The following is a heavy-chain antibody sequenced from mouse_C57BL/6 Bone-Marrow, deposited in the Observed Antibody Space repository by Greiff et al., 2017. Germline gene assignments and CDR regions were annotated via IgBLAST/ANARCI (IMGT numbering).Heavy chain of an antibody. CDR3: ARFLTLFYYYAMDY. CDR1: GYTFTDYY. J-gene: IGHJ4*01. CDR2: INPNNGGT. Sequence: EVQLQQSGPELVKPGASVKISCKASGYTFTDYYMNWVKQSHGKSLEWIGDINPNNGGTSYNQKFKGKATLTVDKSSSTAYMELRSLTSEDSAVYYCARFLTLFYYYAMDYWGQGTSVTVSS. D-gene: IGHD1-1*01. V-gene: IGHV1-26*01.